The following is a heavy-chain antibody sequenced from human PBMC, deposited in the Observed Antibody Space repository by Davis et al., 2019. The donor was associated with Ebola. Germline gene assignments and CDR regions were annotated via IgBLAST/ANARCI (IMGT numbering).Heavy chain of an antibody. J-gene: IGHJ2*01. CDR1: GGSISSNSYY. CDR2: IYHSGST. Sequence: MPSETLSLTCTVSGGSISSNSYYWGWIRQPPGKGLEWIGNIYHSGSTFYNPSLKSRVTISVDTSDNQFSLKLSSVTAADTAVYYCARSIAVAGTYWYFDLWGRGTLVTVSS. D-gene: IGHD6-13*01. V-gene: IGHV4-39*01. CDR3: ARSIAVAGTYWYFDL.